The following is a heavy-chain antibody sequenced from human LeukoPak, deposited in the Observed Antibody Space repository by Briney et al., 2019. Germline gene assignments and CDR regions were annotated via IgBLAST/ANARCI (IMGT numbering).Heavy chain of an antibody. CDR2: IYYSGST. V-gene: IGHV4-59*01. D-gene: IGHD6-13*01. J-gene: IGHJ4*02. CDR3: ARALFCSSCHDY. CDR1: GGSISSYY. Sequence: PSETLSLTCTVSGGSISSYYWSWIRQPPGKGLEWIGYIYYSGSTNYNPSLKSRVTISVDTSKNQFSLKLSSVTAADMAVYYCARALFCSSCHDYWGQGTLVTVSS.